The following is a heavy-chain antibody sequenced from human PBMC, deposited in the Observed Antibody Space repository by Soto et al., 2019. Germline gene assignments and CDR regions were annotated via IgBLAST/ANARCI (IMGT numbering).Heavy chain of an antibody. J-gene: IGHJ4*02. CDR2: ITASGTGV. V-gene: IGHV3-48*02. Sequence: EVQLVESGGGLVQPGGSLRLSCAASGFTFSTYSMNWVRQAPGKGLEWFSYITASGTGVSYADPVKGRFTISRDNAKNSLYRQMNSLRDEDTAVYYCVRDRAWGFDYWGQGTLVTVSS. D-gene: IGHD3-16*01. CDR1: GFTFSTYS. CDR3: VRDRAWGFDY.